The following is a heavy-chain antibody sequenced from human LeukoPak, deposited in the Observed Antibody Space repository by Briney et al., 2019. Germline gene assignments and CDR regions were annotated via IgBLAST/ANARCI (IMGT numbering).Heavy chain of an antibody. D-gene: IGHD3-10*01. CDR1: GGSISSYY. V-gene: IGHV4-4*07. J-gene: IGHJ4*02. CDR2: IYTSGST. Sequence: PSETLSLTCTVSGGSISSYYWSWIRQPAGKGLEWIGRIYTSGSTNYNPSLKSRVTMSVDTSKNQFSLKLSSVTAADTAVYYCARDGGKLLWFGDHQASFDYWGQGTLVTVSS. CDR3: ARDGGKLLWFGDHQASFDY.